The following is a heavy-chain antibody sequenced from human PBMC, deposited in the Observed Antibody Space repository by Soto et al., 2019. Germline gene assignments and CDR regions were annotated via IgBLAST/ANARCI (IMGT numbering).Heavy chain of an antibody. CDR2: ISDSGGRT. D-gene: IGHD6-13*01. Sequence: EVQLLESGGGLVQPGGSLRLSCAASGFTFSSYAMSWVRQAPGKGLEWVSCISDSGGRTYYADSVEGRFTISRDNSKNTLYLRVNSLRAEDTAVYYCAKVGWLGHSTSWYYFDYWGQGTLVTVSS. CDR1: GFTFSSYA. J-gene: IGHJ4*02. CDR3: AKVGWLGHSTSWYYFDY. V-gene: IGHV3-23*01.